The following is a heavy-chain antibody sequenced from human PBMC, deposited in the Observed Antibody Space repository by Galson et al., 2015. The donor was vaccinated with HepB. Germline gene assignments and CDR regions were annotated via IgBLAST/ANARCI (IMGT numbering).Heavy chain of an antibody. CDR3: ARAPLIAVAGTWVDAFDI. CDR1: GDSVSSNSAA. Sequence: CAISGDSVSSNSAAWNWIRQSPSRGLEWLGRTYYRSKWYNDYAVSVKSRITINPDTSKNQFSLQLNSVTPEDTAVYYCARAPLIAVAGTWVDAFDIWGQGTMVTVSS. V-gene: IGHV6-1*01. J-gene: IGHJ3*02. D-gene: IGHD6-19*01. CDR2: TYYRSKWYN.